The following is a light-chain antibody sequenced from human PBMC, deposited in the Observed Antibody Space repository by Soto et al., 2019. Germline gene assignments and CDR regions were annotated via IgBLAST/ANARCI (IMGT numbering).Light chain of an antibody. Sequence: QSALTQPASVSGSPGQSITISCTGTSSDVGAYNSVSWYQQYPDKAPTLMIYDVNNRPSGVSDRFSGSKSGNTASLTISGLQGEDEADYYCCSYTNSGSSNYVFGTGTKVTVL. CDR2: DVN. CDR3: CSYTNSGSSNYV. J-gene: IGLJ1*01. CDR1: SSDVGAYNS. V-gene: IGLV2-14*01.